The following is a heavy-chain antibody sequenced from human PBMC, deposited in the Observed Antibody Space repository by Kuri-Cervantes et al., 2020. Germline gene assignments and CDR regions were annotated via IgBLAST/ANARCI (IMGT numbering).Heavy chain of an antibody. CDR1: GYTFTDYH. CDR2: INPNSGGT. J-gene: IGHJ1*01. Sequence: ASVKVSCKASGYTFTDYHIHWIRQAPGQGLEWMGWINPNSGGTHYAQKFQGSVTMTRDTSISTAFLDLSRLTSDDTAMYYCAGSPINSGWFWCDSWGQGALVTVSS. D-gene: IGHD6-19*01. V-gene: IGHV1-2*04. CDR3: AGSPINSGWFWCDS.